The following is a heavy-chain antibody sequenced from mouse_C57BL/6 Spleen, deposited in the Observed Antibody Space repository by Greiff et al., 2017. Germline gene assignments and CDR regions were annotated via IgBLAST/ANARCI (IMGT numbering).Heavy chain of an antibody. CDR1: GFTFSDYG. Sequence: EVMLVESGGGLVKPGGSLKLSCAASGFTFSDYGMHWVRQAPEKGLEWVAYISSGSSTIYYAATVKGRFTISRDNAKNTLFLQMTSLRSEDTAMYYCARVNYGRFYAMDYWGQGTSVTVSS. D-gene: IGHD1-1*01. J-gene: IGHJ4*01. CDR2: ISSGSSTI. V-gene: IGHV5-17*01. CDR3: ARVNYGRFYAMDY.